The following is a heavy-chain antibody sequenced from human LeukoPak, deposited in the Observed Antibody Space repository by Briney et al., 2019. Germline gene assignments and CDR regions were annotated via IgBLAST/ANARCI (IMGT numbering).Heavy chain of an antibody. CDR2: INPNSGGT. D-gene: IGHD3-3*01. V-gene: IGHV1-2*02. CDR1: GYTFTGYY. Sequence: ASVKVSCKASGYTFTGYYMHWVRQAPGQGLEWMGWINPNSGGTNYAQKFQGRVTMTRGTSISTAYMELSRLRSDDTAVYYCARGGFLEWFPYYYYGMDVWGQGITVTVSS. J-gene: IGHJ6*02. CDR3: ARGGFLEWFPYYYYGMDV.